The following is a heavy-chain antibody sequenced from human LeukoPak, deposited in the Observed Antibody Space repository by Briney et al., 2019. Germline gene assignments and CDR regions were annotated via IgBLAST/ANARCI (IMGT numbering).Heavy chain of an antibody. CDR2: IRSKAYGGTT. CDR1: GFTFGDSA. D-gene: IGHD3-3*01. J-gene: IGHJ4*02. V-gene: IGHV3-49*04. Sequence: GGSLRLSCTASGFTFGDSAMNWVRQAPGKGLEWVGFIRSKAYGGTTEYAASVKGRFTISRDDSKSIAYLQMNSLKTEDTAVYYCTREGSEWLSSFDWGQGTLVTVSS. CDR3: TREGSEWLSSFD.